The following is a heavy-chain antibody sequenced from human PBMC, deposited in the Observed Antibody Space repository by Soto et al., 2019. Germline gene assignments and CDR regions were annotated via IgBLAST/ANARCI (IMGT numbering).Heavy chain of an antibody. CDR2: IIPILGIA. J-gene: IGHJ4*02. CDR1: GGTFSSYT. V-gene: IGHV1-69*02. D-gene: IGHD6-13*01. Sequence: HVQLVQSGAEVKKPGSSVKVSCKASGGTFSSYTISWVRQAPGQGLEWMGRIIPILGIANYAQKFQGRVTITADKSTSTAYMELSSLRSEDTAVYYCARLEGSIAAAGPPGYWGQGTLVTVSS. CDR3: ARLEGSIAAAGPPGY.